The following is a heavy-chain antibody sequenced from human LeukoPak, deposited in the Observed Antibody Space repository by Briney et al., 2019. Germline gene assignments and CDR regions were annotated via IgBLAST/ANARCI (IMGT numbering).Heavy chain of an antibody. CDR1: GGFISSYY. D-gene: IGHD3-3*01. V-gene: IGHV4-59*01. J-gene: IGHJ4*02. Sequence: SETLSLTCTVSGGFISSYYWSWIRQPPGKGLEWIGYIYYSGSTNYNPSLKSRVTISVDTSKNQFSLKLSSVTAADMAVYYCARGLPKTRTTYYDFWSGYEGGPYFDYRGQGTLVTVSS. CDR2: IYYSGST. CDR3: ARGLPKTRTTYYDFWSGYEGGPYFDY.